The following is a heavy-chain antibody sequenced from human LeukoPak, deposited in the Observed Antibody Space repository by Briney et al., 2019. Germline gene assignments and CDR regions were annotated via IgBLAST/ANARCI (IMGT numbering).Heavy chain of an antibody. Sequence: KPSETLSLTCTVSGVSISSYYWSWIRQPPGKGLEWIGYIYHTGSTNYNPSLKSRVTISIDTSKNQFSLKLSSVTAADTAVYYCARGEWFGEFQFDSWGPGTLVTVSS. J-gene: IGHJ4*02. CDR3: ARGEWFGEFQFDS. V-gene: IGHV4-59*01. CDR2: IYHTGST. D-gene: IGHD3-10*01. CDR1: GVSISSYY.